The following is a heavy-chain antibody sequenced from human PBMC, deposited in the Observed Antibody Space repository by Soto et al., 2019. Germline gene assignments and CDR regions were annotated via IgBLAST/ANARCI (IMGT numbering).Heavy chain of an antibody. D-gene: IGHD4-17*01. Sequence: EVQLVESGGGLVQPGGSLRLSCAASGFTFSSYWMSWVRQAPGKGLEWVANIKQDGSEKYYVDSVKGRFTISRDNAKNSLYLQMNSLRAEDTAVYYCARAHGDYGDYVPDYWGQGTLVTVSS. J-gene: IGHJ4*02. CDR3: ARAHGDYGDYVPDY. CDR2: IKQDGSEK. V-gene: IGHV3-7*01. CDR1: GFTFSSYW.